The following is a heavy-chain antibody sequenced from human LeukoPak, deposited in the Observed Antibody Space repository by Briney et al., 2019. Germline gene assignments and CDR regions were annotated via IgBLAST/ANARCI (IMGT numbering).Heavy chain of an antibody. CDR2: IYTSGST. V-gene: IGHV4-4*07. CDR1: GGSITSYY. J-gene: IGHJ4*02. Sequence: PSETLSLTCTVSGGSITSYYWGWIRPPAGKGLGWLGRIYTSGSTNSNPSLKSRVTMSVDTSKNQFSLKLSSVTAADTAVYYCARSLRSITIFGVVTSFDYWGQGTLVTVSS. CDR3: ARSLRSITIFGVVTSFDY. D-gene: IGHD3-3*01.